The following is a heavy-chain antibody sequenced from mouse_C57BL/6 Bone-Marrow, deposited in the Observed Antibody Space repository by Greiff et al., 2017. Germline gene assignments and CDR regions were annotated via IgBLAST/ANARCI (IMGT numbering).Heavy chain of an antibody. CDR3: ARCDWNPCSYFDL. CDR1: GYAFSSSW. V-gene: IGHV1-82*01. J-gene: IGHJ2*01. CDR2: IYPGDGDT. Sequence: QVQLQQSGPELVKPGASVKISCKASGYAFSSSWMNWVKQRPGKGLEWIGRIYPGDGDTNYNGKFKGKATLTADKSSSTAYMQLSSLTSEDSAVYLCARCDWNPCSYFDLWGQGNNLTGSS. D-gene: IGHD2-4*01.